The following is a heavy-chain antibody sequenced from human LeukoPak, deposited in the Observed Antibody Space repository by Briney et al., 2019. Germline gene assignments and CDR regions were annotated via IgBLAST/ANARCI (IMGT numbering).Heavy chain of an antibody. Sequence: GGSLRLFCAASGFTFSSYEMNWVRQAPGKGLEWVSYISSSGSTIYYADSVKGRFTISRDNAKNSLYLQMNSLRAEDTAVYYCARVRMGFDYWGQGTLVTVSS. CDR1: GFTFSSYE. CDR3: ARVRMGFDY. CDR2: ISSSGSTI. J-gene: IGHJ4*02. D-gene: IGHD2-8*01. V-gene: IGHV3-48*03.